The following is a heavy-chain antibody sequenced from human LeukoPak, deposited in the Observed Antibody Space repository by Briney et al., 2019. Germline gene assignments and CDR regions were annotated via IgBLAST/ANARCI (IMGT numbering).Heavy chain of an antibody. CDR1: GGSISSYY. J-gene: IGHJ4*02. D-gene: IGHD3-10*01. Sequence: SEILSLTCTVSGGSISSYYWSWIRQPLGKGLEWIGYIYYSGSTNYNPSLKSRVTISVDTSKNQFSLKLSSVTAADTAVYYCARDVSGGYWGQGTLVTVSS. CDR3: ARDVSGGY. CDR2: IYYSGST. V-gene: IGHV4-59*01.